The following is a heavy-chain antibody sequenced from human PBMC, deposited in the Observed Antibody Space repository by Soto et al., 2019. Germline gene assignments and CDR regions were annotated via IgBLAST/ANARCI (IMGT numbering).Heavy chain of an antibody. J-gene: IGHJ4*02. D-gene: IGHD3-10*01. CDR2: IIPIFGTA. V-gene: IGHV1-69*01. Sequence: SVKVSCKASGGTFSSYAISWGRQAPVQGLEWMGGIIPIFGTANYAQKFQGRVTITADESTSTAYMELSSLRSEDTAVYYCARDKKNYHYYGSGSYYTHWGQGTLVTVSS. CDR1: GGTFSSYA. CDR3: ARDKKNYHYYGSGSYYTH.